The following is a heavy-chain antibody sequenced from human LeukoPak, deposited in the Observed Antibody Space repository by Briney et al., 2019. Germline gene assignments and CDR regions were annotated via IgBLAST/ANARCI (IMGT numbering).Heavy chain of an antibody. CDR1: GGTFSSYA. Sequence: ASVKVSCKASGGTFSSYAISWVRQAPGQGLEWMGGIIPIFGTANYAQKFQGRVTITADESTSTAYMELGSLRSEDTAVYYCARDLGIGSGWYYYWGQGTLVTVSS. D-gene: IGHD6-19*01. CDR3: ARDLGIGSGWYYY. V-gene: IGHV1-69*01. CDR2: IIPIFGTA. J-gene: IGHJ4*02.